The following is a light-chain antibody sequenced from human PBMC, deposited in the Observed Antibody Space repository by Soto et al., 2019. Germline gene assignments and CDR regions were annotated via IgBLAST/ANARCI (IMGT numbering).Light chain of an antibody. Sequence: DIQMTQSPSTLSASVGDRVTITCRASQSINIWLAWYQQKPGKGPNLLIYDASSLESGVPSRFSGSGSGTEFTLTISSLQPDDFATYYCQQYNSYSPEGTFGQGTKVDIK. V-gene: IGKV1-5*01. CDR1: QSINIW. CDR2: DAS. J-gene: IGKJ1*01. CDR3: QQYNSYSPEGT.